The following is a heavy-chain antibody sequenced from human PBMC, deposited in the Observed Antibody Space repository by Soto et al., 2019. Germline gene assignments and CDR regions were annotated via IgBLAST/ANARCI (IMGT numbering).Heavy chain of an antibody. V-gene: IGHV1-24*01. CDR3: VSDLEGRDYYYYYGMDV. D-gene: IGHD2-21*02. CDR2: FDPEDGET. J-gene: IGHJ6*02. CDR1: GYTLTELS. Sequence: ASVKVSCKVSGYTLTELSMHWVRQAPGKGLEWMGGFDPEDGETIYAQKFQGRVTMTEDTSTDTAYMELSSLRSDDTAVYYCVSDLEGRDYYYYYGMDVWGQGTTVTVSS.